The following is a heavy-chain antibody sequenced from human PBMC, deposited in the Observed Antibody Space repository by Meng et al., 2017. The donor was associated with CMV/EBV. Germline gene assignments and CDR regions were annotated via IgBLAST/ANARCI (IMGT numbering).Heavy chain of an antibody. J-gene: IGHJ5*02. V-gene: IGHV3-74*01. Sequence: RLSCAGSGMSLSSYWTHWVRQDRGKGLVWVSRINRDGSSTSYADYVKGRFTISRDNAKNTLYLQMNRLRAEDTAVYYCTSGDWFDPWGQGTLVTVSS. CDR3: TSGDWFDP. CDR2: INRDGSST. D-gene: IGHD3-16*01. CDR1: GMSLSSYW.